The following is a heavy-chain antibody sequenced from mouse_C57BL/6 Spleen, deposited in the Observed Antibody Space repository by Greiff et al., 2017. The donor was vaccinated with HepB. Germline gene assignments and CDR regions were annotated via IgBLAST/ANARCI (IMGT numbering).Heavy chain of an antibody. D-gene: IGHD1-1*01. CDR3: TSHYYGSSPYFDY. Sequence: EVKLVESGAELVRPGASVKLSCTASGFNIKDYYMHWVKQRPEQGLEWIGRIDPEDGDTEYAPKFQGKATMTADTSSNTAYLQLSSLTSEDTAVYYCTSHYYGSSPYFDYWGQGTTLTVSS. CDR2: IDPEDGDT. CDR1: GFNIKDYY. J-gene: IGHJ2*01. V-gene: IGHV14-1*01.